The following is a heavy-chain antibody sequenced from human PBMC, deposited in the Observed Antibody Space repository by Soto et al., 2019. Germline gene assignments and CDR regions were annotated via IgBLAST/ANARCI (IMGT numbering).Heavy chain of an antibody. D-gene: IGHD6-19*01. CDR3: TKSAASAGWGVDF. CDR1: GFIFDSYA. V-gene: IGHV3-48*03. J-gene: IGHJ4*02. CDR2: ISPGGDRI. Sequence: RGLSCVASGFIFDSYAMNWVRQAPGKGREWVSYISPGGDRIYYAESLKGRITISRDNARNSLSLQMNILSDEDTAVYYCTKSAASAGWGVDFWGQGTLVTVSS.